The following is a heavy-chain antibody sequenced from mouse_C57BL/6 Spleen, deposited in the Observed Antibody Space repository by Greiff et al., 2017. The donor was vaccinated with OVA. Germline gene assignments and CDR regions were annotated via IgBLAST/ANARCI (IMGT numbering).Heavy chain of an antibody. D-gene: IGHD2-4*01. V-gene: IGHV6-3*01. Sequence: EVKVEESGGGLVQPGGSMKLSCVASGFTFSNYWMNWVRQSPEKGLEWVAQIRLKSDNYATHYAESVKGRFTISRDDSKSSVYLQMNNLRAEDTGIYYCTDDYDYDRGFAYWGQGTLVTVSA. CDR3: TDDYDYDRGFAY. CDR1: GFTFSNYW. J-gene: IGHJ3*01. CDR2: IRLKSDNYAT.